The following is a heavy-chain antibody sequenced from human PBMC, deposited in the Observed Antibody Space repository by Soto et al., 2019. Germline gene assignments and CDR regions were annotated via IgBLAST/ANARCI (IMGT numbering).Heavy chain of an antibody. CDR3: ARDSEFWSGYYFDY. Sequence: GGSLRLSCAASGFTFSSYSMNWVRQAPGKGLEWVSSISSSSSYIYYADSVKGRFTISRDNDKNSLYLQMNSLRAEDTAVYYCARDSEFWSGYYFDYWGQGTLVTVSS. V-gene: IGHV3-21*01. J-gene: IGHJ4*02. CDR2: ISSSSSYI. D-gene: IGHD3-3*01. CDR1: GFTFSSYS.